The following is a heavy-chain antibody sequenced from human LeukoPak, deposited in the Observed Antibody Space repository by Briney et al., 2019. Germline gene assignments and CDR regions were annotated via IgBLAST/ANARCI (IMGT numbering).Heavy chain of an antibody. CDR1: GFSLSTSGVG. J-gene: IGHJ4*02. Sequence: SGPTLVNPTQTLTLTCTFSGFSLSTSGVGVGWIRQPPGKALEWLALIYWNDDKRYSPSLKSRLTITKDTSKNQVVLTMTNMDPVDTVTYYCAHLIPGQCLVRCAFDYWGQGTLVTVSS. CDR2: IYWNDDK. D-gene: IGHD6-19*01. CDR3: AHLIPGQCLVRCAFDY. V-gene: IGHV2-5*01.